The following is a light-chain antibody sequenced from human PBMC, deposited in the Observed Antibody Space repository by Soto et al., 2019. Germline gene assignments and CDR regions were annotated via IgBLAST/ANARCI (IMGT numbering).Light chain of an antibody. V-gene: IGLV2-11*01. Sequence: QAVVTQPRSVSGSPGQSVTISCTGTSSDVGGYNYVSWYQQHPGKAPKLIIYEVSNRPSGVSSRFSGSKSGNTASLTISGLQAEDEADYFCGSYTGSIYVFGNGTKVTVL. CDR2: EVS. CDR1: SSDVGGYNY. CDR3: GSYTGSIYV. J-gene: IGLJ1*01.